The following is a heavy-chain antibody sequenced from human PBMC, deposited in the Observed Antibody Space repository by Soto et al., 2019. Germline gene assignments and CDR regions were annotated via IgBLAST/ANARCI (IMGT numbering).Heavy chain of an antibody. CDR2: IIPILGIA. Sequence: ASVKVSCKASGGTFSSYTISWVRQAPGQGLEWMGRIIPILGIANYAQKFQGRVTITADKSTSTAYMELSSLRSEDTAVYYCATRYSSGPNDAFDIWGQGTMVTVS. CDR3: ATRYSSGPNDAFDI. D-gene: IGHD6-19*01. CDR1: GGTFSSYT. J-gene: IGHJ3*02. V-gene: IGHV1-69*02.